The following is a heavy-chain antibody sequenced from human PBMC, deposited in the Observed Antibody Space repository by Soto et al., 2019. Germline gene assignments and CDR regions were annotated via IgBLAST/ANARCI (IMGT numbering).Heavy chain of an antibody. D-gene: IGHD3-10*01. V-gene: IGHV3-33*01. CDR2: IWYDGSNK. CDR3: ARDIASFKTGRGRKYYYYGMDV. Sequence: PGGSLRLSCAASGFTFSSYGMHWVRQAPGKGLEWVAVIWYDGSNKYYADSVKGRFTISRDNSKNTLYLQMNSLRAEDTAVYYCARDIASFKTGRGRKYYYYGMDVWGQGTTVTVSS. J-gene: IGHJ6*02. CDR1: GFTFSSYG.